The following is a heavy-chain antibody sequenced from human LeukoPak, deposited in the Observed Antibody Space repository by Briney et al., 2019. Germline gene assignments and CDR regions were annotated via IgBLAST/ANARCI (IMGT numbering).Heavy chain of an antibody. V-gene: IGHV1-46*01. J-gene: IGHJ5*02. CDR3: ARSALEYNWFDP. Sequence: ASVKVSCKASGFSFTSFYMHWVRQAPGQGLEWMGIINPISGGTSYAQKFQSRITMTRDTSTSTVYMELSSLRSEDTAVYYCARSALEYNWFDPWGQGTLVTVSS. CDR1: GFSFTSFY. CDR2: INPISGGT.